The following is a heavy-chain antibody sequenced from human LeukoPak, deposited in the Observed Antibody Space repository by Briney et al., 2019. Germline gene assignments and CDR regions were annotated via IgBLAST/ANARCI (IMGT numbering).Heavy chain of an antibody. V-gene: IGHV1-69*04. Sequence: SVKVSCKASGGTFSSFDVTWVRQAPGQGLEWMGRIIPILGITNYAQKYQGRVRMTADRSTSTAYMELSSLRSVDTAVYYCARGLAVAATINFDSWGQGTLVTVSS. CDR3: ARGLAVAATINFDS. D-gene: IGHD6-19*01. CDR1: GGTFSSFD. J-gene: IGHJ4*02. CDR2: IIPILGIT.